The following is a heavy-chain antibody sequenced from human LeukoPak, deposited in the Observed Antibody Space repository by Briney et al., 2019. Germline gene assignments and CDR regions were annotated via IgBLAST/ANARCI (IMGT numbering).Heavy chain of an antibody. V-gene: IGHV4-61*02. CDR2: ISTRGIT. D-gene: IGHD4-11*01. CDR3: ARGPDYTNYVDS. J-gene: IGHJ4*02. Sequence: PSETLSLTCTVSGGSISSSSYYWGWIRQPAGKGLEWIGRISTRGITKYNPSLKSRVTIPVDTSKNQFSLNLSSVTAADTAVYYCARGPDYTNYVDSWGQGTLVTVSS. CDR1: GGSISSSSYY.